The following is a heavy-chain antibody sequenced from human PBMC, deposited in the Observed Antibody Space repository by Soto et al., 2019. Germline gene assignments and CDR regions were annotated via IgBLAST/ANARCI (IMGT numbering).Heavy chain of an antibody. CDR2: ISYDGSNK. CDR3: ARPPRTAVAVYFDY. Sequence: PGGSLRLSCAASGFTFSSYAMHWFRQAPGKGLEWVVVISYDGSNKYYADSVKGRFTISRDNSKNTLYLQMNSLRAEDTAVYYCARPPRTAVAVYFDYWGQGTLVTVSS. V-gene: IGHV3-30-3*01. D-gene: IGHD6-19*01. J-gene: IGHJ4*02. CDR1: GFTFSSYA.